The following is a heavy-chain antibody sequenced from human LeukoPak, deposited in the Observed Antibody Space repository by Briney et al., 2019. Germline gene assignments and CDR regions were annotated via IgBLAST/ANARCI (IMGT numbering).Heavy chain of an antibody. V-gene: IGHV1-8*03. Sequence: GPVKVSCKASGYTFTSYDINWVRQATGQGLEWMGWMNPNSGNTGYAQKFQGRVTITRNTSISTAYMELSSLRSEDTAVYYCARGGEIEAFDIWGQGTMVTVSS. CDR2: MNPNSGNT. CDR3: ARGGEIEAFDI. CDR1: GYTFTSYD. D-gene: IGHD3-10*01. J-gene: IGHJ3*02.